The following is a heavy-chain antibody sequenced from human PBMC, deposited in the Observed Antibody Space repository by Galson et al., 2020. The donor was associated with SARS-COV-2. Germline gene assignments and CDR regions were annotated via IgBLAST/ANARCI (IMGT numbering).Heavy chain of an antibody. J-gene: IGHJ4*02. D-gene: IGHD3-9*01. V-gene: IGHV4-39*07. CDR2: IYYSGTT. Sequence: SETLSLTCTVSGGSISSSSYYWGWIRPPPGQGLEWIGSIYYSGTTYYNPSLQSRVTISVDTSKNQFSLKLSSVTAADTAVYYCARAPGEYYDILTGYYLFDYWGQGTLVTVSS. CDR1: GGSISSSSYY. CDR3: ARAPGEYYDILTGYYLFDY.